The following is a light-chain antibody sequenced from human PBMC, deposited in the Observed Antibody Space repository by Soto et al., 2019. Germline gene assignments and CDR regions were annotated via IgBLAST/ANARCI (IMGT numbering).Light chain of an antibody. Sequence: DIHMTQSPSTLSASVGDRITITCRASQGLTNWLAWYQHKPGKAPNLLIYETSSLESGVPSRFSGCGSGTEFTLTISSLQPDDFATYYCQQDHAFSWTFGQGTKVEVK. CDR2: ETS. CDR1: QGLTNW. J-gene: IGKJ1*01. CDR3: QQDHAFSWT. V-gene: IGKV1-5*03.